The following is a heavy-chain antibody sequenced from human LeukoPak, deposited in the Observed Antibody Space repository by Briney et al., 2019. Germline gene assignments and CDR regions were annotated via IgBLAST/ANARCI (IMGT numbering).Heavy chain of an antibody. CDR1: GFTFSSYG. Sequence: GGSLRLSCAASGFTFSSYGMHWVRQAPGKGLEWVAVIWYDGSNRYYADPVKGRFTVSRDNSKNTLYLQMNSLRAEDTAVYYCAKNAGRDSSSWCRYYYMDVWGKGTTVTVSS. CDR2: IWYDGSNR. CDR3: AKNAGRDSSSWCRYYYMDV. J-gene: IGHJ6*03. V-gene: IGHV3-33*06. D-gene: IGHD6-13*01.